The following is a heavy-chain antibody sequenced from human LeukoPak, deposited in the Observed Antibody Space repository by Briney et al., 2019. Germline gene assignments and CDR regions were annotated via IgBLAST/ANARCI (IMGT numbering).Heavy chain of an antibody. Sequence: SDTLSLTCTVSGGSISSGDYSWAWIRQPPGQGLEWIGNVQYSGSTYYNPSLKSRVTISLDTSKNQFSLRLSSVTAADTSMYYCTRRRGGTSSRDYWGQGTLVTVSS. CDR2: VQYSGST. CDR1: GGSISSGDYS. V-gene: IGHV4-39*01. CDR3: TRRRGGTSSRDY. D-gene: IGHD6-13*01. J-gene: IGHJ4*02.